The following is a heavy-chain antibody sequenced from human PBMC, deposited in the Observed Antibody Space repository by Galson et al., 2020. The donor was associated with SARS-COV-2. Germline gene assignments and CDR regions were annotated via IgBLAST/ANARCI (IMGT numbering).Heavy chain of an antibody. CDR3: AKDFVRGIGYMDV. J-gene: IGHJ6*03. Sequence: GGSLRLSCVASGFTFRRYGMSWVRQAPGQGLDWVATTSPTTYYAASVRRRFIISRDDSKNTLYLQMNGLSADDTAVYYCAKDFVRGIGYMDVWGPGTTVTVSS. CDR2: TSPTT. D-gene: IGHD3-10*02. V-gene: IGHV3-23*01. CDR1: GFTFRRYG.